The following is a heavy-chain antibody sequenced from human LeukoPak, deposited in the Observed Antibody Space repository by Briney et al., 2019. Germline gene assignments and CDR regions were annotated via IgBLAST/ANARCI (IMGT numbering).Heavy chain of an antibody. CDR3: ARGQPPRTYYDFWSGYYNAPTDYFDY. D-gene: IGHD3-3*01. CDR2: IYSGGST. CDR1: GFTVSSNY. J-gene: IGHJ4*02. Sequence: GGSLRLSCAASGFTVSSNYMSWVRQAPGKGLEWVSVIYSGGSTYYADSVKGRFTISRDNSKNTLYLQMNSLRAEDTAVYYCARGQPPRTYYDFWSGYYNAPTDYFDYWGQGTLVTVSS. V-gene: IGHV3-53*01.